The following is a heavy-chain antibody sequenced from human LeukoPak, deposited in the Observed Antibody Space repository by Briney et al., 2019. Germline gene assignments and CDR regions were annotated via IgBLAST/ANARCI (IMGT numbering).Heavy chain of an antibody. D-gene: IGHD2-15*01. Sequence: AGGSLRLSCAASGFTFSSYSMNWVRQAPGKGLEWVSYISSSSSTIYYADSVKGRFTISRDNAKNTLYLQMNSLRAEDTAVYYCARGYCSGGSCYYFDYWGQGTLVTVSS. CDR3: ARGYCSGGSCYYFDY. CDR2: ISSSSSTI. V-gene: IGHV3-48*04. J-gene: IGHJ4*02. CDR1: GFTFSSYS.